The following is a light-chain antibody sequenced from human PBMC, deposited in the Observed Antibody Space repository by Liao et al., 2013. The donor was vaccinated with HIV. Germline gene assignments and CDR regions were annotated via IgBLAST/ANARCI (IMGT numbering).Light chain of an antibody. Sequence: SYELTQPPSVSVSPGQTARITCSGDALSKQYAYWYQQKPGQAPVLVIFKDTERPSGIPERFSGSSSGTTVTLTISGVQAEDEADYYCQSADSSGTYRDVVFGEDQADRP. J-gene: IGLJ2*01. V-gene: IGLV3-25*03. CDR2: KDT. CDR1: ALSKQY. CDR3: QSADSSGTYRDVV.